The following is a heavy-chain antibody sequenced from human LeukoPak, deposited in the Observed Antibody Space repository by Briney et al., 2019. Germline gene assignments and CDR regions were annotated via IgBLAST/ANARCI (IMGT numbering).Heavy chain of an antibody. J-gene: IGHJ4*02. Sequence: ASVKVSCKASGYTFTTYGISWVRQAPGQGLEWMGWISGYNGNTNYAQKLQGRVTMTTDTSTTTAYIELRSLRSDDTAVYYCARSRSHYYDSPGPLDYWGQGTLVTVSS. V-gene: IGHV1-18*01. CDR2: ISGYNGNT. D-gene: IGHD3-22*01. CDR1: GYTFTTYG. CDR3: ARSRSHYYDSPGPLDY.